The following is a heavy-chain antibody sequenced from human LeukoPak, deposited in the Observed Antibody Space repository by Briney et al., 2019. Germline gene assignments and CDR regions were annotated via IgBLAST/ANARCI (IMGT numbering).Heavy chain of an antibody. CDR2: IWYDGSNK. CDR1: GFTFSSYG. D-gene: IGHD4-17*01. V-gene: IGHV3-33*06. Sequence: GRSLRLSCAASGFTFSSYGMHWVRQAPGKGLEWVAVIWYDGSNKYYADSVKGRFTISRDNSKNTLYLQMNSLRAEDTAVHYCAKGQAGDYVGVDYWGQGTLVTVSS. J-gene: IGHJ4*02. CDR3: AKGQAGDYVGVDY.